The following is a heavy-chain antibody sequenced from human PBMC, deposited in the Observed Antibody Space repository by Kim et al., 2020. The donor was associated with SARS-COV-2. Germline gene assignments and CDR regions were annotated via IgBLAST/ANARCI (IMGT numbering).Heavy chain of an antibody. CDR1: GFTFSSYA. D-gene: IGHD6-19*01. J-gene: IGHJ3*02. Sequence: GGSLRLSCAASGFTFSSYAMHWVRQAPGKGLEWVAVISYDGSNKYYADSVKGRFTISRDNSKNTLYLQMNSLRAEDTAVYYCARGGNERYSSGWYDAFDIWGQGTMVTVSS. V-gene: IGHV3-30*04. CDR2: ISYDGSNK. CDR3: ARGGNERYSSGWYDAFDI.